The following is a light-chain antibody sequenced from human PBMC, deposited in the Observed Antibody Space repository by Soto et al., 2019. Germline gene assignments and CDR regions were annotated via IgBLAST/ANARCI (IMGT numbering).Light chain of an antibody. CDR1: QSISSY. Sequence: DIQMTQSPSSLSAYVGDRVTITCRASQSISSYLNWYQQKPGKAPKLLIYAASSLQSGVPSRFRGSGSGTYFTLTISSLQPEDFATYDCEQSYSTPWTFGQGTKVEIK. J-gene: IGKJ1*01. V-gene: IGKV1-39*01. CDR2: AAS. CDR3: EQSYSTPWT.